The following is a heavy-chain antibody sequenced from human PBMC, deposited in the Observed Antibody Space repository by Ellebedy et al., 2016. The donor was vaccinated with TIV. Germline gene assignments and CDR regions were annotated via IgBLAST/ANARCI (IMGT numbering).Heavy chain of an antibody. CDR3: AKDLSFGGNWFDP. V-gene: IGHV3-23*01. D-gene: IGHD2/OR15-2a*01. J-gene: IGHJ5*02. CDR1: GFTFSSYA. Sequence: GESLKISCAASGFTFSSYAMSWVRQAPGKGLEWVSAISGSGGSTYYADPVQGRFTLSRDNSKNTLYLQMNSLRAEDTAVYYCAKDLSFGGNWFDPWGQGTLVTVSS. CDR2: ISGSGGST.